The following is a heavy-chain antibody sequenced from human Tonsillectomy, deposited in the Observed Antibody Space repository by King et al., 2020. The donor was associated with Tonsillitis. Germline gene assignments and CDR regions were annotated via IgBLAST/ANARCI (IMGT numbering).Heavy chain of an antibody. CDR2: INGDGNKN. J-gene: IGHJ3*02. CDR3: ARDINCHFGDSYYDVFDI. Sequence: VQLVESGGNLVQPGGSLRLSCAASGFSFNTYWMAWVRQAPGKGLEWVANINGDGNKNYYVDSVKGRFTISRDNAKSSLYLQMDSLRGEDTAVYFCARDINCHFGDSYYDVFDIWGQGTMVTVSS. D-gene: IGHD2-21*02. V-gene: IGHV3-7*03. CDR1: GFSFNTYW.